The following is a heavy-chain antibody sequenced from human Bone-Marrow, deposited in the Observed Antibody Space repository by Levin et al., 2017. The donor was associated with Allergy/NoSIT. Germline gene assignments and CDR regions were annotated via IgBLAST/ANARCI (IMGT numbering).Heavy chain of an antibody. CDR1: GASITSSSYF. CDR2: ISYTGST. V-gene: IGHV4-39*01. CDR3: ARRHPAAVGTGSWWFDP. D-gene: IGHD6-13*01. Sequence: SSETLSLTCIVSGASITSSSYFWGWIRQPPGKGLEWIGSISYTGSTYYNPSLKSRVTISVDTPKNQFSLKLYSVTAADTAVYYCARRHPAAVGTGSWWFDPWGQGTLVTVSS. J-gene: IGHJ5*02.